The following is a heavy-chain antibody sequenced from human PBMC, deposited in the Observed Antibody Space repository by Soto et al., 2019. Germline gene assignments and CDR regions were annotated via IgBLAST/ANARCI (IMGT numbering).Heavy chain of an antibody. Sequence: HPGGSLRLSCAASGFTFSSYAMSWVRQAPGKGLEWVSAISGSGGSTYYADSVKGRFTISRDNSKNTLYLQMNSLRAEDTAVYYCAKDGGPYYDSSGYYYASSVGYYFDYWGQGTLVTVSS. D-gene: IGHD3-22*01. CDR1: GFTFSSYA. V-gene: IGHV3-23*01. CDR2: ISGSGGST. CDR3: AKDGGPYYDSSGYYYASSVGYYFDY. J-gene: IGHJ4*02.